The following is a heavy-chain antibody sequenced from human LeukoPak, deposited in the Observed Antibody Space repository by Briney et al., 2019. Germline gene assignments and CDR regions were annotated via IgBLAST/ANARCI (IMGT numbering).Heavy chain of an antibody. Sequence: GASVKVSCKVSGYSLTELSKYWVRQAPGKGLEWMGGLDVEDGDGETIYAQKLEGRVTMTEDTSSDTVYMELSSLRSDDTAVYYCAVGDPYQLLEYWGQGTLVTVSS. V-gene: IGHV1-24*01. CDR3: AVGDPYQLLEY. CDR2: LDVEDGDGET. D-gene: IGHD2-2*01. CDR1: GYSLTELS. J-gene: IGHJ4*02.